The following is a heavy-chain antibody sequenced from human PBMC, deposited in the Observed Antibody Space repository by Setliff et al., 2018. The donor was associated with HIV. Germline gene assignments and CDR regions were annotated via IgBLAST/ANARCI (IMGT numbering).Heavy chain of an antibody. D-gene: IGHD2-15*01. Sequence: PSETLSLTCTVSGGSISTSYWNWIRQPPGKGLEWIAYIYISGTTNYNPSLKSRVTTSLDTSRNQFSLKLGSVTAADTAMYYCAREHCSGGSCNGFDIWGQGTMVTV. CDR2: IYISGTT. V-gene: IGHV4-4*09. J-gene: IGHJ3*02. CDR1: GGSISTSY. CDR3: AREHCSGGSCNGFDI.